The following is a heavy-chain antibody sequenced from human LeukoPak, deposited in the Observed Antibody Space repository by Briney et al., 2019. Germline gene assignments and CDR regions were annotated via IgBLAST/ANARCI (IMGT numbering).Heavy chain of an antibody. V-gene: IGHV3-30*02. CDR3: AKSEYCSGGSCYSYYYYYGMDV. Sequence: GGSLRLSRAASGFTFSSYGMHWVRQAPGKGLEWVAFIRYDGSNKYYADSVKGRFTISRDNSKNTLYLQMNSLRAEDTAVYYCAKSEYCSGGSCYSYYYYYGMDVWGQGTTVTVSS. J-gene: IGHJ6*02. CDR1: GFTFSSYG. D-gene: IGHD2-15*01. CDR2: IRYDGSNK.